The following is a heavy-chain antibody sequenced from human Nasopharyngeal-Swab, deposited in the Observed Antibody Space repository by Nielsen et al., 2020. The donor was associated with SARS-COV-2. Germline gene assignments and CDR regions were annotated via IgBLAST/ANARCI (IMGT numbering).Heavy chain of an antibody. V-gene: IGHV1-18*01. CDR2: ISAYNGNT. D-gene: IGHD2-15*01. Sequence: WVRQAPGQGLEWMGWISAYNGNTNYAQRLQGRVTMTTDTSTNTAYMEMRSLRSDDTAVYYCARTGYCSGGSCYSWWFDPWGQGTLVSLL. CDR3: ARTGYCSGGSCYSWWFDP. J-gene: IGHJ5*02.